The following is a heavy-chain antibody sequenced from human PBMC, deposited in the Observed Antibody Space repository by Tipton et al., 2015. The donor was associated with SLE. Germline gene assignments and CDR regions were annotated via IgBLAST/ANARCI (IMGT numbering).Heavy chain of an antibody. CDR1: GGSIRSGDYY. Sequence: TLSLTCTVSGGSIRSGDYYWSWIRQPAGNVLEWIGRVHPSGNTNYNPSLQSRATLSVDTSKNQFSLKLSSVTAADTAVYYCARGSGWYSYWYFDLWGRGTLVTVSS. CDR3: ARGSGWYSYWYFDL. V-gene: IGHV4-61*02. CDR2: VHPSGNT. J-gene: IGHJ2*01. D-gene: IGHD6-19*01.